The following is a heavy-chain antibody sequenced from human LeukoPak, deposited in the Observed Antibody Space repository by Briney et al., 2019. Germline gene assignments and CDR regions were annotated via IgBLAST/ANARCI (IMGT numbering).Heavy chain of an antibody. CDR3: VASPNHCYYDH. CDR1: GGFIINYY. CDR2: IDTSGST. Sequence: SETLSLTCSVPGGFIINYYWNWIRLPPGRGLEWIGYIDTSGSTNYNPSLKSRVSMSVDTSKNQFSLRLNSVTAADTAIYYCVASPNHCYYDHWGPGTLVTVSS. V-gene: IGHV4-4*08. J-gene: IGHJ4*02.